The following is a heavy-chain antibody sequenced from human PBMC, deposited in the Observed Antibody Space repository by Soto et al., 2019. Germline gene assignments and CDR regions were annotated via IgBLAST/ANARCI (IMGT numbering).Heavy chain of an antibody. Sequence: EVQLVESGGGLVKPGGSLRLSCAASGFTFSSYSMNWVRQAPGKGLEWVSSISSSSSYIYYADSVKGRFTISRDNAKNSLYLQMNSLRAEYTAVYYCARDLYSSSASYFDYWGQGTLVTVSS. CDR1: GFTFSSYS. CDR3: ARDLYSSSASYFDY. V-gene: IGHV3-21*01. J-gene: IGHJ4*02. CDR2: ISSSSSYI. D-gene: IGHD6-6*01.